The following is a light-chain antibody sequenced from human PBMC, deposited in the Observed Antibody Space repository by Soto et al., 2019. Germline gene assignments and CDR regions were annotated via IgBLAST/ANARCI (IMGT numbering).Light chain of an antibody. CDR2: SNN. Sequence: QSVLTQPPSASGTPGQRVTISCSGSRSNIGSNTVNWYQQLPGTAPKLLIDSNNQRPSGVPDRFSGSRSGTSASLAISGLQSEDEADYYCAAWDDSLYGRVFGTGTKLTVL. V-gene: IGLV1-44*01. CDR3: AAWDDSLYGRV. CDR1: RSNIGSNT. J-gene: IGLJ1*01.